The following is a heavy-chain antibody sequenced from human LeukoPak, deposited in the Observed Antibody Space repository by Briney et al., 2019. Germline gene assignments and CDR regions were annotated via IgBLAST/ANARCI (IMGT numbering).Heavy chain of an antibody. CDR1: GYSISSGYY. V-gene: IGHV4-38-2*02. D-gene: IGHD5-24*01. Sequence: SETLSLTCTVSGYSISSGYYWGWIRQPPGKGLEWIGSIYHSGSTYYNPSLKSRVTISVDTSKNQFSLKLSSVTAADTAVYYCARSRGWLQSHPLGYWGQGTLVTVSS. J-gene: IGHJ4*02. CDR2: IYHSGST. CDR3: ARSRGWLQSHPLGY.